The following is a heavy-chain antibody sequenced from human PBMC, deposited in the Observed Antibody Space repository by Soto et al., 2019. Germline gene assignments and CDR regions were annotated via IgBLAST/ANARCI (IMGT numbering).Heavy chain of an antibody. CDR3: ARGLRYDADYYYYYMDV. CDR2: MNPNSGNT. V-gene: IGHV1-8*01. CDR1: GYTFTSYD. Sequence: ASVKVSCKASGYTFTSYDINGVRQATGQGLEWMGWMNPNSGNTGYAQKFQGRVTMTRNTSISTAYMELSSLRSEDTAVYYCARGLRYDADYYYYYMDVWGKGTTVTVSS. J-gene: IGHJ6*03. D-gene: IGHD3-3*01.